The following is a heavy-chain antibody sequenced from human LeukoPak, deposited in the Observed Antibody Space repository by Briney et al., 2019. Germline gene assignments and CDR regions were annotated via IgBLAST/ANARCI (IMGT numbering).Heavy chain of an antibody. Sequence: GGSLRLSCAASGFTFSSYAMSWVRQAPGKGLEWVSAISGSGGNTYYAYYADSVKGRFTISRDKSKNTLYLQMNSLRAGDTAVYYCAKDYAGDFFNSSGYYSIWMNNWFDPWGQGTLVTVFS. CDR2: ISGSGGNTYYA. V-gene: IGHV3-23*01. CDR3: AKDYAGDFFNSSGYYSIWMNNWFDP. D-gene: IGHD3-22*01. J-gene: IGHJ5*02. CDR1: GFTFSSYA.